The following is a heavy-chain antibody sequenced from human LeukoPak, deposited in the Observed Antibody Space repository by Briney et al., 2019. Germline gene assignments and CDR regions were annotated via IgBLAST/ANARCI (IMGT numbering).Heavy chain of an antibody. CDR3: ARSLAVAGTP. D-gene: IGHD6-19*01. V-gene: IGHV3-23*01. CDR1: GFTFSNYA. Sequence: GGSLRLSCAASGFTFSNYAMTWVRQAPGKGLEWVAAISDSSGRTYYADSVKGQFTISRDNSKNTLYVQMNSLRAEDTAVYYCARSLAVAGTPWGQGTLVTVSS. J-gene: IGHJ5*02. CDR2: ISDSSGRT.